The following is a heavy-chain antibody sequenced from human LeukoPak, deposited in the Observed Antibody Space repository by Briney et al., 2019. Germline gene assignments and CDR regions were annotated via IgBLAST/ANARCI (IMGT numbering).Heavy chain of an antibody. CDR2: IKNKVDGGTT. V-gene: IGHV3-15*01. J-gene: IGHJ4*02. Sequence: GGSLRLSCAASGFTFSNAWMSWVRQAPGKGPEWVGRIKNKVDGGTTDYAAPVKGRFTISRDDSKSTLYLQMDSLKPEDTAVYYCSTRAGWEFLTEFWGQGTLVTDSS. CDR3: STRAGWEFLTEF. D-gene: IGHD3-10*01. CDR1: GFTFSNAW.